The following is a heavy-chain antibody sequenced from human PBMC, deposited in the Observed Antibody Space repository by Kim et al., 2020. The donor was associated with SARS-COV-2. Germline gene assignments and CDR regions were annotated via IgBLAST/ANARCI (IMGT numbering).Heavy chain of an antibody. CDR3: ARSTCYDSFYHYGMDV. J-gene: IGHJ6*02. V-gene: IGHV1-69*13. Sequence: SVKVSCKASGGTFSNYAINWVRQAPGQGLEWMGGIIPTFDTTNYAQKFQARVTITADESTTTAYMELSSLRSEDTAVYYCARSTCYDSFYHYGMDVWGQGTTVTVSS. CDR2: IIPTFDTT. D-gene: IGHD5-12*01. CDR1: GGTFSNYA.